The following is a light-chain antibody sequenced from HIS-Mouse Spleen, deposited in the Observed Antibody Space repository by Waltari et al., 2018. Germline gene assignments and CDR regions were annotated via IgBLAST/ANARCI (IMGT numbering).Light chain of an antibody. Sequence: DIVMTHCPDSVAVSLGRKAAINCKSSQSVLYSSNNKNYLAWYQQKPRQPPKLLIYWASTRESGVPDRFSGSGSGTDFTLTISSLQAEDVAVYYCQQYYSTPLTFGGGTKVEIK. CDR2: WAS. V-gene: IGKV4-1*01. CDR3: QQYYSTPLT. J-gene: IGKJ4*01. CDR1: QSVLYSSNNKNY.